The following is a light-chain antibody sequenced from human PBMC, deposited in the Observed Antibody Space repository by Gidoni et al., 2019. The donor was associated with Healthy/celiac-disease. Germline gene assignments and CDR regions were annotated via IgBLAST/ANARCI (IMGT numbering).Light chain of an antibody. V-gene: IGKV1-5*03. CDR2: TAS. CDR1: QSISSW. J-gene: IGKJ4*01. CDR3: QQYNSYSLT. Sequence: DIQMTKSPSTLSASVGDRVTITCRASQSISSWLAWYQQKPGKAPKLLIYTASDLESGVPSRFSGSGSGTEFTLTISSLQPDDFATYYCQQYNSYSLTFGGGTKVEIK.